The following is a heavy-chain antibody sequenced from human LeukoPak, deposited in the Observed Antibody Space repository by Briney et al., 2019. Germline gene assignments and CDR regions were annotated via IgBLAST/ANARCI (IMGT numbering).Heavy chain of an antibody. CDR3: ARVGIVVVPFDYFDY. J-gene: IGHJ4*02. CDR1: GFTLSSYW. Sequence: GGSLRLSCAASGFTLSSYWMHWVRQAPGKGLVWVSRINTEGSSTNYADSVKGRFTISRDNAKNTLYLQMNSLRAEDTAVYYCARVGIVVVPFDYFDYWGQGTLVTVSS. V-gene: IGHV3-74*01. CDR2: INTEGSST. D-gene: IGHD2-21*01.